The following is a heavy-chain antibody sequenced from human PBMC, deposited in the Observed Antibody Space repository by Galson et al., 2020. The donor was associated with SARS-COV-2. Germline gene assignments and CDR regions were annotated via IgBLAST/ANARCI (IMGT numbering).Heavy chain of an antibody. CDR2: INARSNSI. V-gene: IGHV3-48*03. D-gene: IGHD3-22*01. CDR1: GFTYSSYE. J-gene: IGHJ6*02. CDR3: VRDSLIVAPMDV. Sequence: GGSLRLSCVVSGFTYSSYEMKWVRQAPGKGLEWISYINARSNSISYEDSVKGRFTIFRDNDKNSLYLEMSSLSAEDTAVYYCVRDSLIVAPMDVWGQGTTVTVSS.